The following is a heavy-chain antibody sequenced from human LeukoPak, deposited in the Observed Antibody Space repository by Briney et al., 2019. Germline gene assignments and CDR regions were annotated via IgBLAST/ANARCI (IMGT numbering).Heavy chain of an antibody. D-gene: IGHD2-2*02. CDR3: SRGRYCSSTSCYIDY. J-gene: IGHJ4*02. CDR2: ISGSAGST. CDR1: GFTFSNYA. Sequence: GGSLRLSCATSGFTFSNYAMGWVRQAPGKGLEWVSGISGSAGSTYYADSVKGRFTISRDNSKNTLYLQMDGLRAEDTAAYYCSRGRYCSSTSCYIDYWGQGTLVTVAS. V-gene: IGHV3-23*01.